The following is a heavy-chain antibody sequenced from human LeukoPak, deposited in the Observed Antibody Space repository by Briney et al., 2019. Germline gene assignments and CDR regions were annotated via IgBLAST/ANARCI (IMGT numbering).Heavy chain of an antibody. CDR2: IYHSGST. D-gene: IGHD3-3*01. Sequence: SETLSLTCAVSGYSISSGYYWGWIRQPPGKGLEWIGSIYHSGSTYYNPSLKSRVTISVGTSKNQFSLKLSSVTAADTAVYYCATPIFGVAPDVWGKGTTVTVSS. V-gene: IGHV4-38-2*01. CDR1: GYSISSGYY. CDR3: ATPIFGVAPDV. J-gene: IGHJ6*04.